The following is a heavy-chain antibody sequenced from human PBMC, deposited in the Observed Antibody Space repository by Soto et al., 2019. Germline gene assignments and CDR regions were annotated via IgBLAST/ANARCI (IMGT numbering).Heavy chain of an antibody. Sequence: QVQLQESGPGLVKPSETLSLTCTVSGGSISHSYWSWIRQPPGKVLEWIGYIYYSGSTNYNPSLNSRVTISVDTSKTQFSLKLSAVTAADTAVYYCARDKVDIRVSGTHYYYGMEVWGQGTTVTVSS. J-gene: IGHJ6*02. CDR3: ARDKVDIRVSGTHYYYGMEV. V-gene: IGHV4-59*01. CDR1: GGSISHSY. D-gene: IGHD1-1*01. CDR2: IYYSGST.